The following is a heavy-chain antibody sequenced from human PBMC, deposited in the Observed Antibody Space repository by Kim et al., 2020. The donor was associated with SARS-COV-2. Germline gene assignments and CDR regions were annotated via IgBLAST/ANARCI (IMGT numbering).Heavy chain of an antibody. J-gene: IGHJ6*02. CDR2: IGTAGDT. CDR3: ARVGGYDYGMDV. CDR1: GFTFSSYD. D-gene: IGHD2-15*01. Sequence: GGSLRLSCAASGFTFSSYDMHWVRQATGKGLEWVSAIGTAGDTYYPGSVKGRFTISRENAKNSLYLQMNSLRAGDTAVYYCARVGGYDYGMDVWGQGTTVTVSS. V-gene: IGHV3-13*01.